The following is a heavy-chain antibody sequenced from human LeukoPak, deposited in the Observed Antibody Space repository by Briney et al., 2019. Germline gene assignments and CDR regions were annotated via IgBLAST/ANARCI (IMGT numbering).Heavy chain of an antibody. D-gene: IGHD3-10*01. CDR2: IYSGGST. CDR1: GFTVSSNY. J-gene: IGHJ4*02. V-gene: IGHV3-53*01. CDR3: ARLIRSGSYPKYFDF. Sequence: GGSLRLSCAASGFTVSSNYMSWVRQAPGKGLEWVSVIYSGGSTYYVDSVKGRFTISRDNSKNKLYLQMNSLRAEDTAVYYCARLIRSGSYPKYFDFWGQGTLVTVSS.